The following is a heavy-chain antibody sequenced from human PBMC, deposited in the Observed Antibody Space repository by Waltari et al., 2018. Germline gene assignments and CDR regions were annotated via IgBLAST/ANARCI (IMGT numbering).Heavy chain of an antibody. CDR1: GSTFSSHA. D-gene: IGHD6-19*01. Sequence: QVQLVESGGGVVQPGRSLRLSCAASGSTFSSHALHWVRQTPGKGLEWVAVTSYDESNKFYADSVKGRFTISRDNAKNTLYLQMNSLRPEDTAVYYCARDPELWPTAIDYWGQGTLVTVSS. J-gene: IGHJ4*02. CDR2: TSYDESNK. CDR3: ARDPELWPTAIDY. V-gene: IGHV3-30*01.